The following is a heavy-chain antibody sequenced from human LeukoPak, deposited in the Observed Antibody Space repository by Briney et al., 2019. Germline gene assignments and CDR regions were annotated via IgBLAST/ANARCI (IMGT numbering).Heavy chain of an antibody. CDR1: GYTFSSYG. Sequence: GGSLRLSCAASGYTFSSYGMSWVRQAPGKGLEWVSFISGSGGSTYYADSVKGRFTVSRDNSKNTVYLQMNSLSAEDTAVYYCAKDGALRDWLSSAFDFWGQGSMVTVSS. V-gene: IGHV3-23*01. D-gene: IGHD3-9*01. J-gene: IGHJ3*01. CDR2: ISGSGGST. CDR3: AKDGALRDWLSSAFDF.